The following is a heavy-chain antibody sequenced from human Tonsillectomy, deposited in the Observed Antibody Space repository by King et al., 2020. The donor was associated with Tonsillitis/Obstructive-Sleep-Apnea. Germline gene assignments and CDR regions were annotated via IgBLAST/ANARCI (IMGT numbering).Heavy chain of an antibody. V-gene: IGHV3-30*04. CDR3: ASRGYYYTLGQEYDAFDI. CDR1: GFTFSSYA. CDR2: ISYDGSNK. D-gene: IGHD3-22*01. J-gene: IGHJ3*02. Sequence: QLVQSGGGVVQPGRSLRLSCAASGFTFSSYAMHWVRQAPGKGLEWVAVISYDGSNKYYADSVKGRFTISRDNSKNTLYLQMNSLRAEDTAVFYCASRGYYYTLGQEYDAFDIWGQGTMVTVSS.